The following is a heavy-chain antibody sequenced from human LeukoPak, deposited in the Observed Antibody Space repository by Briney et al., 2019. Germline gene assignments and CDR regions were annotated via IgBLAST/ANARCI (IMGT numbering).Heavy chain of an antibody. Sequence: LSGGSLRLSCAASGFTFTSLPLHWARQAPGKGLEWVAVSSNHGSDEYYADSVKGRFTVSSDNSKKTVYLQMDSLRAEDTAVYYCAMDYYDTNGYSRGWDYWGQGTLVTVSS. CDR2: SSNHGSDE. CDR3: AMDYYDTNGYSRGWDY. V-gene: IGHV3-30*04. CDR1: GFTFTSLP. J-gene: IGHJ4*02. D-gene: IGHD3-22*01.